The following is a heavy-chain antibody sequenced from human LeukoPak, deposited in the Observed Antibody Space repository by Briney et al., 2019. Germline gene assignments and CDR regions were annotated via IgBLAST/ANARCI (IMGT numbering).Heavy chain of an antibody. CDR3: ARYSGSHYAFDI. Sequence: SQTLSLTCTVSGGSISSGDYYWGWIRQPPGKGLEWIGNIYYSGGTFYNSSLKSRLTISVDTSKSQFSLKLTSVTAADTALYYCARYSGSHYAFDIWGQGTMVTMSS. CDR1: GGSISSGDYY. D-gene: IGHD1-26*01. CDR2: IYYSGGT. V-gene: IGHV4-39*01. J-gene: IGHJ3*02.